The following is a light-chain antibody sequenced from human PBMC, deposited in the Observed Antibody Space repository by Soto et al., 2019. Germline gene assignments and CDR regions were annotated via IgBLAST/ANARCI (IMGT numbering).Light chain of an antibody. Sequence: EIVLTQSPGTLSLSPGERATLSCRASQSVSSSYLAWYQQKPGQAPRLLIYGASSRATGIPDRFSGSGSGTDFTLTIDRLEPEDFAMYYCQQYGRTFGLGTKVDIK. CDR3: QQYGRT. CDR2: GAS. V-gene: IGKV3-20*01. CDR1: QSVSSSY. J-gene: IGKJ1*01.